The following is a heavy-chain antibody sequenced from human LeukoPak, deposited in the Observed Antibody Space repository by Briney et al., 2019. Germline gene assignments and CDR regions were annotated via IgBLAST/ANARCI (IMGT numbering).Heavy chain of an antibody. CDR3: ASAVDPGAFEI. CDR1: GFTFSSYS. Sequence: GGSLRLSCAASGFTFSSYSMNWVRQAPGKGLEWVSYISSDSSINYADSVKGRFTISRDNAKKSLYLQMNSLRVEDTAVYYCASAVDPGAFEIWGQGTMVTVSS. CDR2: ISSDSSI. J-gene: IGHJ3*02. D-gene: IGHD5-12*01. V-gene: IGHV3-48*01.